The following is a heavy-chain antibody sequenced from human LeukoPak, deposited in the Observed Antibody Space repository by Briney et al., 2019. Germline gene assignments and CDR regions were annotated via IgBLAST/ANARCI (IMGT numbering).Heavy chain of an antibody. V-gene: IGHV4-59*08. CDR3: ARHWYDSSGVYQFDY. CDR2: IFYSGST. J-gene: IGHJ4*02. Sequence: SETLSLTCTVSGASISNYYWSWIRQPPGKGLEWIGYIFYSGSTSFNPSLESRVTISVDTSKNQFSLRLTSVTAADMAVYYCARHWYDSSGVYQFDYWGQGTLVTVSS. D-gene: IGHD3-22*01. CDR1: GASISNYY.